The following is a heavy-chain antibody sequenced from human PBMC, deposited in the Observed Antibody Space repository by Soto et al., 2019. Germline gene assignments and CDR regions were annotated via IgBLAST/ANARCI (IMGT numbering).Heavy chain of an antibody. D-gene: IGHD3-22*01. Sequence: QLQLQESGPGLVKPSETLSLTCTVSGGSISSSSYYWGWIRQPPGKGLEWIGSIYYSGSTYYNPSLKSRVTISVDTSKNQFSLKLSSATAADTAVYYCEADDSSGYPNYWGQGTLVTVSS. CDR3: EADDSSGYPNY. CDR1: GGSISSSSYY. CDR2: IYYSGST. V-gene: IGHV4-39*01. J-gene: IGHJ4*02.